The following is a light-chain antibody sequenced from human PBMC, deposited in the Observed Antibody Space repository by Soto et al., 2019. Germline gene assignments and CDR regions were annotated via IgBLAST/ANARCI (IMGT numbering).Light chain of an antibody. Sequence: QSALTQPASVSGSPGQSITISCTGTSSDVGGYNFVSWYQQHPGKVPKLLIYEVSNRPSGVSPRFSGSKSANTASLIISGLEAEDEAHYYCTSYTRMNTLIFGGGTKVTVL. J-gene: IGLJ2*01. CDR2: EVS. CDR3: TSYTRMNTLI. V-gene: IGLV2-14*01. CDR1: SSDVGGYNF.